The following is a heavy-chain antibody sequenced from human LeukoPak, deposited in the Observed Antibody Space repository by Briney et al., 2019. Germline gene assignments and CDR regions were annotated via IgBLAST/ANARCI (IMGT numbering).Heavy chain of an antibody. CDR2: IKQDGSEK. Sequence: PGGSLRLSCAASGFTFSSYWMSWVRQAPGKGLEWVANIKQDGSEKYYVDSVKGRFTISRDNAKNSLYLQMNSLRAEDTAVYYCASQGTAAGAPPDYWGQGTLVTVSS. V-gene: IGHV3-7*01. J-gene: IGHJ4*02. CDR1: GFTFSSYW. CDR3: ASQGTAAGAPPDY. D-gene: IGHD6-13*01.